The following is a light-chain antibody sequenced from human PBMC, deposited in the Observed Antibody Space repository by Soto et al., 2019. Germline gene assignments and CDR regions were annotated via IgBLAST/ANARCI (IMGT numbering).Light chain of an antibody. V-gene: IGKV1-5*01. CDR3: QEYNNYWT. Sequence: DIQMTQSPSTLSASVGDRVTITCRASQSINTWLAWYQQKPGEAPKFLIFDASSLQSGVPSRFSGSGSGTEFTLTISSLQPDDFATYYCQEYNNYWTFGQGTKVEIK. J-gene: IGKJ1*01. CDR1: QSINTW. CDR2: DAS.